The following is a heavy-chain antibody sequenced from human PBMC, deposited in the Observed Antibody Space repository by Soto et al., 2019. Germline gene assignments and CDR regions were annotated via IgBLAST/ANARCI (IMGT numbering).Heavy chain of an antibody. CDR3: ASTWVYAKPFDY. D-gene: IGHD1-26*01. J-gene: IGHJ4*02. Sequence: QVQLVQSGAEVKKPGSSVKVSCKASGGTFSSYTISWVRQAPGQGLEWMGRIIPILGIANYAQKFQGRVTITPDKSTSTAYMELSSLRSEDTAVYYCASTWVYAKPFDYWGQGTLVSVSS. CDR2: IIPILGIA. V-gene: IGHV1-69*02. CDR1: GGTFSSYT.